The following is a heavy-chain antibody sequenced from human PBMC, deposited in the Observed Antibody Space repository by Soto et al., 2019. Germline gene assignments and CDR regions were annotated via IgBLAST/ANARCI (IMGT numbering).Heavy chain of an antibody. CDR3: ARVSSGYYFDY. CDR2: ISSSGSTI. J-gene: IGHJ4*02. V-gene: IGHV3-11*01. CDR1: GFTCSDYY. Sequence: GGSLRLSCAASGFTCSDYYMSWIHQAPGKGLEWVSYISSSGSTIYYADSVKGRFTISRDNAKNSLYLQMNSLRAEDTAVYYCARVSSGYYFDYWGQGTLVTVSS. D-gene: IGHD3-22*01.